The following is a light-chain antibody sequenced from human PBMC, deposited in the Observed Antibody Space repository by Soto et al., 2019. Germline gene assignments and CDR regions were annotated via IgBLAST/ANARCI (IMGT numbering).Light chain of an antibody. CDR3: SSYAGSTIHVM. CDR1: SSNLGAGYD. J-gene: IGLJ3*02. V-gene: IGLV1-40*01. Sequence: QSVLTQPPSVSGAPGQRVTLSCTGNSSNLGAGYDVHWYQQLPGAAPKLVIFGNRNRPSGVPERFSGSKSGNTASLTVSGLQAEDEADYFCSSYAGSTIHVMFGGGTKVTVL. CDR2: GNR.